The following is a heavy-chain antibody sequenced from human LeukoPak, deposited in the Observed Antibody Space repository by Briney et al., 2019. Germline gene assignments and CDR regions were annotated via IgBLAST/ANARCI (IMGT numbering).Heavy chain of an antibody. CDR2: ISSSGSTQ. CDR3: ARDMYKSGWFLGRDYFDY. D-gene: IGHD6-19*01. J-gene: IGHJ4*02. V-gene: IGHV3-48*03. Sequence: PGGSLRLSCTASGFTFSSYAMNWVRQAPGKGLEWVSYISSSGSTQYYADSVKGRFTISRDNAKNSLYLQMNSLRAEDTAAYYCARDMYKSGWFLGRDYFDYWGQGTLVTVSS. CDR1: GFTFSSYA.